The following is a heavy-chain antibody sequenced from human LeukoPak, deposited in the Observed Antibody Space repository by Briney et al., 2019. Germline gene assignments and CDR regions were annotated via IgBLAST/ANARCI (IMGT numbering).Heavy chain of an antibody. V-gene: IGHV3-23*01. CDR2: IRGSDGST. J-gene: IGHJ4*02. D-gene: IGHD6-19*01. CDR3: AKARYTAGWYTFDY. Sequence: GGSLRLSCAASGFTFSNYAMSWVRHTPGKGLEWVSIIRGSDGSTYYADSVKGRFTTSRDNPKNTLYLETNNLRAEDTALYYCAKARYTAGWYTFDYWGQGTQVTASS. CDR1: GFTFSNYA.